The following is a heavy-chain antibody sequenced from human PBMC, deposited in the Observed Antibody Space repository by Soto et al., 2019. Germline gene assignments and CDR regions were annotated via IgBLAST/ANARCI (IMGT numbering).Heavy chain of an antibody. V-gene: IGHV4-59*01. CDR3: ARADSGWPYFDY. D-gene: IGHD6-19*01. CDR1: GGSISSYY. Sequence: SETLSLTCTVSGGSISSYYWSWIRQPPGKGLEWIGYIYYSGSTNYNPSLKSRVTISVDTSKNQFSLKLSSVTAADTAVYYCARADSGWPYFDYWGQGTLVTVSS. J-gene: IGHJ4*02. CDR2: IYYSGST.